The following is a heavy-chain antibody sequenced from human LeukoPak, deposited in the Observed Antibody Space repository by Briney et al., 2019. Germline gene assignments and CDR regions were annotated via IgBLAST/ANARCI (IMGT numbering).Heavy chain of an antibody. CDR1: VYTFTSYD. J-gene: IGHJ3*02. D-gene: IGHD3-22*01. CDR2: MNPNSGNT. V-gene: IGHV1-8*01. Sequence: ASVKVSCKASVYTFTSYDINWVRQATGQGLEWMGWMNPNSGNTGYEEKYQGKFTMTRNTSISTAYMEMSSLRSEDTAVYYCAKDREITMIGVVIKYDAFDIWGQGTMVTVSS. CDR3: AKDREITMIGVVIKYDAFDI.